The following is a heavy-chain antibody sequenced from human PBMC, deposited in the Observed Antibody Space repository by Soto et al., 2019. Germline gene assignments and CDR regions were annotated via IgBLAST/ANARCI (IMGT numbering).Heavy chain of an antibody. CDR3: VKVISARYNSAKAFDL. J-gene: IGHJ3*01. CDR1: EFTFSSFA. Sequence: GGSLRLSCSASEFTFSSFAMHWVRQAPGKGLEYVSAISSNGGTTWYADSVNGRFTISRDNSKNTLYLQMSSLRVEDTAVYYCVKVISARYNSAKAFDLRGQGTMVTVSS. V-gene: IGHV3-64D*06. CDR2: ISSNGGTT. D-gene: IGHD2-2*02.